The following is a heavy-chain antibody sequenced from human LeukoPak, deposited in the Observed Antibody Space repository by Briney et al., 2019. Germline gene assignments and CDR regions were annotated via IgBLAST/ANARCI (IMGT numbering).Heavy chain of an antibody. CDR1: GYTFTSYG. V-gene: IGHV1-18*01. D-gene: IGHD3-16*02. J-gene: IGHJ4*02. CDR3: ARAEGHDYVWGSYRYNSPDFDY. Sequence: ASVKVSCKASGYTFTSYGISWVRQAPGQGLEWMGWISAYNGNTNYAQKLQGRVTMTTDTSTSTAYMELRSLRSDDTAVYYCARAEGHDYVWGSYRYNSPDFDYWGQGTLVTVSS. CDR2: ISAYNGNT.